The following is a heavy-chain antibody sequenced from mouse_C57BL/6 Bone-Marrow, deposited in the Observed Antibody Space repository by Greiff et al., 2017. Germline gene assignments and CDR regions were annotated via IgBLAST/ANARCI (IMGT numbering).Heavy chain of an antibody. Sequence: QVQLKESGAELVRPGTSVKVSCKASGYAFTNYLIEWVKQRPGQGLEWIGVINPGSGGTNYNEKFKGKATLTADKSSSTAYMQLSSLTSEDSAVYFCARKNLPYYSNYYAMDYWGQGTSVTVSS. CDR2: INPGSGGT. V-gene: IGHV1-54*01. CDR1: GYAFTNYL. D-gene: IGHD2-5*01. CDR3: ARKNLPYYSNYYAMDY. J-gene: IGHJ4*01.